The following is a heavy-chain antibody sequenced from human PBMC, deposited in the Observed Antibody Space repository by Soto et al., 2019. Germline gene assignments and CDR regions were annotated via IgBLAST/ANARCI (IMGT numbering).Heavy chain of an antibody. Sequence: PSETLSLTCAVCGGSISSSNWWSRVRQPPGKGLEWIGEIYHSGSTNYNPSLKSRVTISVDKSKNQFSLKLSSVTAADTAVYYCARVSGSYYYGMDVWGQGITVTVS. D-gene: IGHD1-26*01. CDR3: ARVSGSYYYGMDV. CDR2: IYHSGST. J-gene: IGHJ6*02. CDR1: GGSISSSNW. V-gene: IGHV4-4*02.